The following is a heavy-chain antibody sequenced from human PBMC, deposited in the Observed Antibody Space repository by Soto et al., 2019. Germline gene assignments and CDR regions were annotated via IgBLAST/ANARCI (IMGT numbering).Heavy chain of an antibody. J-gene: IGHJ6*02. Sequence: QGLEWMGGIIPIFGTANYAQKFQGRVTNTADESTSTAYMELSSLRSEDTAVYYCAKSRGMVQDYYYYYGMDVWGQGTTVTVSS. CDR3: AKSRGMVQDYYYYYGMDV. V-gene: IGHV1-69*01. CDR2: IIPIFGTA. D-gene: IGHD1-1*01.